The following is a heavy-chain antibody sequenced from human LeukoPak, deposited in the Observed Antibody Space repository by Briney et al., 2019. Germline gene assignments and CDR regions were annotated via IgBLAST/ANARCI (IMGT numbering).Heavy chain of an antibody. CDR1: GGSISSGSYY. Sequence: SETLSLTCTVSGGSISSGSYYWLWIRQPAGKGLEWIGRIYTSGSTSFNPSLKSRVTISVDTSKNQFSLKLSSVTAADTAVYYCAGRTVVFDYWGQGTLVTVSS. CDR2: IYTSGST. D-gene: IGHD4-23*01. J-gene: IGHJ4*02. V-gene: IGHV4-61*02. CDR3: AGRTVVFDY.